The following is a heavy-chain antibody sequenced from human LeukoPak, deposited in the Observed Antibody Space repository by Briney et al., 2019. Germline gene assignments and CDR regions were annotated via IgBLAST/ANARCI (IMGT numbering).Heavy chain of an antibody. CDR3: AKYTTPYYFDY. V-gene: IGHV3-23*01. Sequence: TGGSLRLSCAASGFTFNNYVMNWVRQAPGKGLEWVSGVSGRGSSTYYADSVKGRFTISRDNSQNTVYLQMKSLRAEDTAIYFCAKYTTPYYFDYWGQGTLVTVSS. CDR1: GFTFNNYV. CDR2: VSGRGSST. D-gene: IGHD1-1*01. J-gene: IGHJ4*02.